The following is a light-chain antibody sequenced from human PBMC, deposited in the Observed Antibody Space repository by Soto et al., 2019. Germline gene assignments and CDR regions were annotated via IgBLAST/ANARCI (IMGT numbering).Light chain of an antibody. CDR2: RNN. Sequence: QSVLTQPPSASGTPGQRVTISCSGSSSNIGSNYVFWYQHLPGTAPKLLSYRNNQRPSGVPDRFSGSKSGTSASLAISGLRSEDETDYYCAAWDDSLSGVVFGGGTKLTVL. V-gene: IGLV1-47*01. CDR3: AAWDDSLSGVV. CDR1: SSNIGSNY. J-gene: IGLJ2*01.